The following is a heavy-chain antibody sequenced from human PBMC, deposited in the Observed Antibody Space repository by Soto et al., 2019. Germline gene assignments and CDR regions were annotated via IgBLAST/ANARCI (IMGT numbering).Heavy chain of an antibody. CDR3: TSRSTAGGTDPSVFDI. V-gene: IGHV3-23*01. D-gene: IGHD6-13*01. CDR1: GFTFSSCV. CDR2: ISGSGGNT. J-gene: IGHJ3*02. Sequence: EVQLLESGGGLVQPGGSLRLSCDASGFTFSSCVMSWVRQAPGKGLEWVSAISGSGGNTYFADSVKGRFTISRDNSKNTLYLQMNSLRVDDTALYYCTSRSTAGGTDPSVFDIWGQGTMVTVSS.